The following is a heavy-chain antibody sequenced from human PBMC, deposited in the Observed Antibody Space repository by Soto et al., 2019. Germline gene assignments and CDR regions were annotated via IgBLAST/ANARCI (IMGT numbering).Heavy chain of an antibody. V-gene: IGHV3-7*01. Sequence: GGSLRLSCAASGFTFGSYWMSWVRQAPGKGPEWVANINPGGREKNYVNSVKGRFSISRDDAERSHHLQMNSLRAEDTAVYYCAKYGSGNYGAYALDMWGQGTMVTVSS. CDR2: INPGGREK. CDR1: GFTFGSYW. D-gene: IGHD3-10*01. CDR3: AKYGSGNYGAYALDM. J-gene: IGHJ3*02.